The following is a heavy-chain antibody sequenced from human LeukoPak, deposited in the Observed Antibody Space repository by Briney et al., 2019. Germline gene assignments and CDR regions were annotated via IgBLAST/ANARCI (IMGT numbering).Heavy chain of an antibody. CDR3: TRDTGYSFDC. Sequence: GGSLRLSCTASGFTFGDYAMSWVRQAPGKGLEWVGFIRSKAYGGTTENAASVKGRFTISRDDSKSIAYLQMNSLQTEDTAVYYCTRDTGYSFDCWGQGTLVTVSP. J-gene: IGHJ4*02. D-gene: IGHD2-15*01. CDR1: GFTFGDYA. CDR2: IRSKAYGGTT. V-gene: IGHV3-49*04.